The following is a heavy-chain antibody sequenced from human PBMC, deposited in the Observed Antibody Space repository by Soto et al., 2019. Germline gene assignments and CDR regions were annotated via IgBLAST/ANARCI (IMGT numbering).Heavy chain of an antibody. CDR1: GFTFSTYA. J-gene: IGHJ4*02. CDR3: ARHKRDLRFLEWSYYFDS. V-gene: IGHV3-30-3*01. D-gene: IGHD3-3*01. CDR2: ISYDGSNK. Sequence: GGSQRLSCTASGFTFSTYAMHWVRQAPGKGLEWVAVISYDGSNKYYTDSVKGRFTISRDNSKNTLYLQMNSLRAEDTAVYYCARHKRDLRFLEWSYYFDSWGQGTLVTVSS.